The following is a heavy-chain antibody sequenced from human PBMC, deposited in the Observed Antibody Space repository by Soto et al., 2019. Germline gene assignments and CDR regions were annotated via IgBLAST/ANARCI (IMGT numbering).Heavy chain of an antibody. J-gene: IGHJ4*02. CDR1: GGSISSYY. CDR2: IHYSGST. D-gene: IGHD3-3*01. V-gene: IGHV4-59*08. Sequence: SETLSLTCTVSGGSISSYYWSWIRQPPGKGLEWIGYIHYSGSTKYNPSLKSRVTISADTPNNQFSLKLSSVTAADTAVYYCARGQFVVWSGYFATIDYWGQGTLVTVSS. CDR3: ARGQFVVWSGYFATIDY.